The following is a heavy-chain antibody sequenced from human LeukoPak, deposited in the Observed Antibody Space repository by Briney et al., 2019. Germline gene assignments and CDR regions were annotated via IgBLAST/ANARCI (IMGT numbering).Heavy chain of an antibody. D-gene: IGHD6-13*01. V-gene: IGHV2-70*11. CDR3: ARGRWYVDY. Sequence: ESGPALVKPTQTLTLTCTFSGFSLSTSGMCVSWIRQPPGKALEWLARIDRDDNKYYSTSLKTRLTISKGTSKNQVVLTMTNMDPVDTATYYCARGRWYVDYWGQGTLVTVSS. CDR1: GFSLSTSGMC. CDR2: IDRDDNK. J-gene: IGHJ4*02.